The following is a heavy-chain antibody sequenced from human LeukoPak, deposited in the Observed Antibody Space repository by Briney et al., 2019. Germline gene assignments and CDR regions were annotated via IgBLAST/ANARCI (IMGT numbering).Heavy chain of an antibody. D-gene: IGHD3-10*01. CDR1: GFTFSNYW. Sequence: GGSLRLSCAASGFTFSNYWMSWVRQAPGKGLEWVANIKQDGSEKNYVDSVKGRFTISRENAKNSLSLQMNSLRAEDTAVYYCAREEYYGSGSFDYWGQGTLVTISS. CDR3: AREEYYGSGSFDY. V-gene: IGHV3-7*01. CDR2: IKQDGSEK. J-gene: IGHJ4*02.